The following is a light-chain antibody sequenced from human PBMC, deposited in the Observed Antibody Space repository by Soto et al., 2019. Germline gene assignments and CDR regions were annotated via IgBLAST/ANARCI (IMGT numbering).Light chain of an antibody. CDR1: SSDVGAYDH. Sequence: QSALTQPPSVSGSPGQSVTISCTGTSSDVGAYDHVSWYQQYPGKAPKLMIYDVTKRPSGVPDRFSGSKSGNTASLTIPGLHADYEAYYYYCPYAAAHTHVFGTGTKLTVL. J-gene: IGLJ1*01. CDR3: CPYAAAHTHV. CDR2: DVT. V-gene: IGLV2-11*01.